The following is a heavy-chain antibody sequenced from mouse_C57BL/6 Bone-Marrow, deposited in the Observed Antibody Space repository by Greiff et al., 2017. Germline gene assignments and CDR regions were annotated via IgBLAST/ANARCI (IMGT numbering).Heavy chain of an antibody. Sequence: VKLMESGAELVKPGASVKMSCKASGYTFTTYPIEWMKQNHGKSLEWIGNFHPYNDDTKYNEKFKGKATLTVEKSSSTVYLELSRLTSDDSAVYYCARGDNYGEYYFDYWGQGTTLTVSS. CDR2: FHPYNDDT. J-gene: IGHJ2*01. CDR3: ARGDNYGEYYFDY. CDR1: GYTFTTYP. V-gene: IGHV1-47*01. D-gene: IGHD2-12*01.